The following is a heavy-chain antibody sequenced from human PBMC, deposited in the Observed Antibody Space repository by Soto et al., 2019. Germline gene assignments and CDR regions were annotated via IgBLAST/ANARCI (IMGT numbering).Heavy chain of an antibody. J-gene: IGHJ6*01. Sequence: NPSETLAITSAFYEGSFSGYYWGWIRQPPGKRLDWIGEINHSGSTNYNPSLKSRVTISVDTSKNQFSLKLSSVTAAGTAVYYCARARLDKQLVSLYYYYYGMDVWGQGTTVTVSS. D-gene: IGHD6-6*01. CDR3: ARARLDKQLVSLYYYYYGMDV. CDR1: EGSFSGYY. CDR2: INHSGST. V-gene: IGHV4-34*01.